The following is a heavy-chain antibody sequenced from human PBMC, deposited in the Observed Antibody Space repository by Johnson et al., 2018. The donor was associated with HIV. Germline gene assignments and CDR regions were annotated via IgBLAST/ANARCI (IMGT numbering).Heavy chain of an antibody. V-gene: IGHV3-7*01. J-gene: IGHJ3*02. CDR1: GFTFSSYW. CDR3: ARDRGYWDAFDI. CDR2: IKQDGSEK. Sequence: MLLVESGGGLVQPGGSLRLSCAASGFTFSSYWMSWVRQAPGKGLEWVANIKQDGSEKYYLDSVKGRFTISRDNAKNSLYLQMDSLRAEDTAVYYCARDRGYWDAFDIWGQGTMVTVSS. D-gene: IGHD3-22*01.